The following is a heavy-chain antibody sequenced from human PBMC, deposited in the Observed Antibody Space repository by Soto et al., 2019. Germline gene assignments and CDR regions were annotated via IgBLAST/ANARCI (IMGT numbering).Heavy chain of an antibody. J-gene: IGHJ4*02. CDR3: ASGGQTIIPKD. D-gene: IGHD5-12*01. CDR2: INHGGST. V-gene: IGHV4-34*02. Sequence: QVQLQQWGAGLLKPSETLSLTCAVYGGSFGGYYWSWIRQPPGKGLDWIGEINHGGSTNYNPSLKSRVTISIDTSKNQFSLKLSSVTAADTAVYYCASGGQTIIPKDWGQGTLVTVSS. CDR1: GGSFGGYY.